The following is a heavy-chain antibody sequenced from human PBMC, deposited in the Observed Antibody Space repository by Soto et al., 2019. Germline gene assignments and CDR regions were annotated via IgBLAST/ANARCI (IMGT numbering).Heavy chain of an antibody. J-gene: IGHJ5*02. D-gene: IGHD1-7*01. CDR3: ARDRTHAGWFDP. CDR1: GFTVSSNY. CDR2: IYSGGST. Sequence: GGSLRLSCAASGFTVSSNYMSWVRQAPGKGLEWVSVIYSGGSTYNADSVKGPFTISRHNSKNKLYLQMNSLGAEGTAVYYCARDRTHAGWFDPWGQGTLVTVSS. V-gene: IGHV3-53*04.